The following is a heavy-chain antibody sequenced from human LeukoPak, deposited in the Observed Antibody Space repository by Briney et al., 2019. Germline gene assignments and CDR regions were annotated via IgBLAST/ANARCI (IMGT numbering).Heavy chain of an antibody. CDR2: IAHHGNNK. CDR1: GFAFSRNA. Sequence: PGGSVRLSCAASGFAFSRNAMHWVRQGPGKGLEWVSYIAHHGNNKYYADSVKGRFTISRDNSKGTLFLQMNSLRPDDTAVYYCAKDGSWSCTDWGQGTLVTVSS. V-gene: IGHV3-30*02. J-gene: IGHJ4*02. CDR3: AKDGSWSCTD. D-gene: IGHD2-8*02.